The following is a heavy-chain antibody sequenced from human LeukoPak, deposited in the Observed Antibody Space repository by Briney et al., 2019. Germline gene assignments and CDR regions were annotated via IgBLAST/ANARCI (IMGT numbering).Heavy chain of an antibody. Sequence: SETLSLTCTVSGGSLGTFYWSWIRQSADKGLEYIGRIHPTGSTNYKPSLKSRVTMSIDTSKNQFSMTLQFATAADTAVYFCARAHSGFYLDAWGQGALVTVSS. CDR2: IHPTGST. CDR1: GGSLGTFY. V-gene: IGHV4-4*07. D-gene: IGHD3-22*01. CDR3: ARAHSGFYLDA. J-gene: IGHJ4*02.